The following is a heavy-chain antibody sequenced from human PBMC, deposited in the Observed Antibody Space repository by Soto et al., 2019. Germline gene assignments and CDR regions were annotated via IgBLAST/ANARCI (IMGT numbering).Heavy chain of an antibody. CDR1: GFTFSSHV. CDR3: AREGWGSGTGFDY. J-gene: IGHJ4*02. V-gene: IGHV3-33*08. D-gene: IGHD1-1*01. CDR2: IWYDGSNT. Sequence: QVQLVESGGGVVQPGRSLRLSCAASGFTFSSHVLHWVRQAPGKGLEWVAAIWYDGSNTYYADSVKGRFTISRDNSKNTLSLQVNSLRAEDTAVYYCAREGWGSGTGFDYWGRGTLVTVSS.